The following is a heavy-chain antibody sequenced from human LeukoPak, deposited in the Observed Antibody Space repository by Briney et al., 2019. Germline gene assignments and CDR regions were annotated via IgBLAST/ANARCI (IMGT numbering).Heavy chain of an antibody. J-gene: IGHJ3*02. D-gene: IGHD2-2*01. Sequence: GGSLRLSCAASGFTFSSYSMNWVPQAPGKGLEWVSSISSSSSYIYYADSVKGRFTISRDNAKNSLYLQMNSLRAEDTAVYYCASDLDVVVPAADAFDIWGQGTMVSVSS. CDR2: ISSSSSYI. CDR3: ASDLDVVVPAADAFDI. V-gene: IGHV3-21*01. CDR1: GFTFSSYS.